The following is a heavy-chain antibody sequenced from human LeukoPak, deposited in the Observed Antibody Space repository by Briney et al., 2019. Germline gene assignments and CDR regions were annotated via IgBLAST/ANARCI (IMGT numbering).Heavy chain of an antibody. Sequence: GGSLRLSCAASGFAFSSYWMSWVRQAPGKGLEWVANIKQDGSEKYYVDSVKGRFTISRDNAKNSLYLQMNSLRAEDTAVYYCARDKVVGTTYFDYWGQGTLVTVSS. D-gene: IGHD1-26*01. V-gene: IGHV3-7*01. J-gene: IGHJ4*02. CDR1: GFAFSSYW. CDR3: ARDKVVGTTYFDY. CDR2: IKQDGSEK.